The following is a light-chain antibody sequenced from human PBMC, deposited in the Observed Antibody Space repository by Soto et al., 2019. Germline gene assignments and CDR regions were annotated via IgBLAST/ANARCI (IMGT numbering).Light chain of an antibody. CDR3: HQRSKWWT. V-gene: IGKV3-11*01. CDR2: DTS. J-gene: IGKJ1*01. CDR1: QSLSSS. Sequence: EIVLTQSPATLSLFPGERATLSCRASQSLSSSLAWYQQKPGQAPRVLIYDTSTRATGIPARFSGSGSGTDFTPTISSLEPEDSAVYYCHQRSKWWTFGQGTRVEIK.